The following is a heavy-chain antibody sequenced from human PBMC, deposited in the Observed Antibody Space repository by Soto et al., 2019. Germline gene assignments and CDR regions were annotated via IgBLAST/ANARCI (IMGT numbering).Heavy chain of an antibody. CDR3: AKETYSGPLDY. J-gene: IGHJ4*02. Sequence: QVQLVESGGGVVQPGRSLRLSCAASGFTFSNYGMHWVRQAPGKGLEWVAVISYDGSNKYYADSVKGRFTISRDNSKNTLYLQMTSLRAEDTAVCYCAKETYSGPLDYGGQGTLVTASS. CDR2: ISYDGSNK. D-gene: IGHD2-15*01. V-gene: IGHV3-30*18. CDR1: GFTFSNYG.